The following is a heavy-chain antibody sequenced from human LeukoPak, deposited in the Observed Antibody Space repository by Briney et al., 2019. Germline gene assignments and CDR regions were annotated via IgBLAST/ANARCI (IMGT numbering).Heavy chain of an antibody. D-gene: IGHD1/OR15-1a*01. CDR2: VNWNSGVI. J-gene: IGHJ3*01. CDR1: GFTFNDYA. V-gene: IGHV3-9*01. Sequence: GRSLRLSCAASGFTFNDYAMHWVRQIPGKGLEWVGGVNWNSGVIAYGASVKGRSTISRDNAKNSLYLQVHSLTFEDTALYYCAKDLAVGTTPRVYAFDVWGQGALATVSS. CDR3: AKDLAVGTTPRVYAFDV.